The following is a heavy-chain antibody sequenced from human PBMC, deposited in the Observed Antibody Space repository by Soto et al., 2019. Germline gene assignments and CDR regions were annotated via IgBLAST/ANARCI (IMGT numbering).Heavy chain of an antibody. CDR3: ARAPSYGGNSEEFDY. Sequence: QVQLQESGPGLVKPSQTLSLTCSVSGGSVSSGDYYWSWIRQHPGKGLEWIGYIYYSGSTYYNPSLKSRVTISVDPSKNQFSLKLGSVTAADTAVYYCARAPSYGGNSEEFDYWGQGTLVTVSS. V-gene: IGHV4-31*03. D-gene: IGHD4-17*01. CDR2: IYYSGST. J-gene: IGHJ4*02. CDR1: GGSVSSGDYY.